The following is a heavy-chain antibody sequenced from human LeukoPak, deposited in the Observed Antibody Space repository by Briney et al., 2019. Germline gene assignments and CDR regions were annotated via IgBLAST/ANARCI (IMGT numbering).Heavy chain of an antibody. CDR3: AMTGAKYYYDSSGYYTLDY. Sequence: ASVKVSCKASGYTLTGYYMHWVRQAPGQGLEWMGRINPNSGGTNYAQKFQGRVTMTRDTSISTAYMELSRLRSDDTAVYYCAMTGAKYYYDSSGYYTLDYWGQGTLVTVSS. V-gene: IGHV1-2*06. CDR2: INPNSGGT. J-gene: IGHJ4*02. D-gene: IGHD3-22*01. CDR1: GYTLTGYY.